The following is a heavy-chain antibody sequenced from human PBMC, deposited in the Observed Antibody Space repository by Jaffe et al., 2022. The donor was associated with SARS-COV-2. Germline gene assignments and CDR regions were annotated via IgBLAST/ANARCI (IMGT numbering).Heavy chain of an antibody. V-gene: IGHV4-61*02. CDR3: SRGGTDGWFDP. CDR2: IYTSGST. D-gene: IGHD3-16*01. J-gene: IGHJ5*02. Sequence: QVQLQESGPGLVKPSQTLSLTCTVSGGSISSGSYYWSWIRQPAGKGLEWIGRIYTSGSTNYNPSLKSRVTISVDTSKNQFSLKLSSVTAADTAVYYCSRGGTDGWFDPWGQGTLVTVSS. CDR1: GGSISSGSYY.